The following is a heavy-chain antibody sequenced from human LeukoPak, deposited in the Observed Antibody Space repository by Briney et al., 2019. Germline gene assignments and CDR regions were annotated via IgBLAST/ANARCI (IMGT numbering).Heavy chain of an antibody. D-gene: IGHD6-6*01. J-gene: IGHJ4*02. Sequence: GASVKVSCKASGYTFTSYGISWVRQAPGQGLEWMGRIIPILGIANYAQKFQGRVTITADKSTSTAYMELSSLRSEDTAVYYCARPQGSIAARGSSFDYWGQGTLVTVSS. CDR2: IIPILGIA. CDR3: ARPQGSIAARGSSFDY. CDR1: GYTFTSYG. V-gene: IGHV1-69*04.